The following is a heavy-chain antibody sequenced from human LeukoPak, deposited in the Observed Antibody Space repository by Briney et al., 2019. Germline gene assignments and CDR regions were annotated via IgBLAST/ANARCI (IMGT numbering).Heavy chain of an antibody. CDR3: ARDQYSSSWYEGLDY. V-gene: IGHV3-53*01. Sequence: PGGSLRLSCAASGFTVSSNYMSWVRQAPGKGLEWVSVIYSGGSTYYADSVKGRFTISRDNSKNTLYLQMNSLRAEDTAVYYCARDQYSSSWYEGLDYWGQGTLVTVSS. D-gene: IGHD6-13*01. CDR2: IYSGGST. J-gene: IGHJ4*02. CDR1: GFTVSSNY.